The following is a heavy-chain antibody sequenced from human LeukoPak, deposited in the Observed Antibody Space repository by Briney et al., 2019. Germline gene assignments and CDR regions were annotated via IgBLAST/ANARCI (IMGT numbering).Heavy chain of an antibody. D-gene: IGHD5-18*01. V-gene: IGHV4-59*01. Sequence: SETLSLTCSVSGGSINSYFWSWIRQPPGKGLEWIGYIYYSGTTNYNPSLKSRVTISVDTSNSQFSLKLTPVTAADTAVYYCARYGYSYGQYYFDYWGQGTLVTVSS. CDR3: ARYGYSYGQYYFDY. CDR2: IYYSGTT. CDR1: GGSINSYF. J-gene: IGHJ4*02.